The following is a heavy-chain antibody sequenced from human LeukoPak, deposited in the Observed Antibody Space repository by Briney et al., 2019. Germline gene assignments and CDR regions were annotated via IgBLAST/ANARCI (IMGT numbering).Heavy chain of an antibody. J-gene: IGHJ6*02. CDR3: ARDDCSSTSCYFDSYYYGMDV. CDR2: MNPNSGNT. V-gene: IGHV1-8*01. D-gene: IGHD2-2*01. CDR1: GFTFTSHD. Sequence: ASVKVSCKASGFTFTSHDYNWVRQATGQGLEWMGWMNPNSGNTGYAQKFQGRVTMTRDTSITTVYMELSSLTSEDTAVYYCARDDCSSTSCYFDSYYYGMDVWGQGTTVTVSS.